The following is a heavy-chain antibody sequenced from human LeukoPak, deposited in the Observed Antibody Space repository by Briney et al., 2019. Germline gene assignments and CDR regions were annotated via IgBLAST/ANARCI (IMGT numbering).Heavy chain of an antibody. CDR2: ISGSGGST. CDR1: GFTFSSYA. Sequence: GGSLRLPCAASGFTFSSYAMSWVRQAPGKGLEWVSSISGSGGSTYYAGSVKGRFTLSRDNSKNTLYLLMNSLRAEDTAVYYCAKGYPEFDYWGQGTLVTVSS. J-gene: IGHJ4*02. V-gene: IGHV3-23*01. CDR3: AKGYPEFDY. D-gene: IGHD1-14*01.